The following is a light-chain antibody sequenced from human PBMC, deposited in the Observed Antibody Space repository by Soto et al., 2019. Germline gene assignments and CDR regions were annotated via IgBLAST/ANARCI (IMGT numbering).Light chain of an antibody. Sequence: EIVMTQSPATLSVSPGERATLSCRASHSVSSNLAWYQQKPGQAPRLLIYGASTRATGIPIMFSGSGSGTEFTLTLSSRQSEDFVVYYCKQYNNWPRRPFGQGTKVEIK. V-gene: IGKV3-15*01. CDR2: GAS. CDR3: KQYNNWPRRP. CDR1: HSVSSN. J-gene: IGKJ1*01.